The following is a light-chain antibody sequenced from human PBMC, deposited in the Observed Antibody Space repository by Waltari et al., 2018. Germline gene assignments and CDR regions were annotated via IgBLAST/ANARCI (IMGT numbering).Light chain of an antibody. CDR2: AAS. CDR3: QKSNSPPLT. J-gene: IGKJ4*01. Sequence: DIQLTQSPSSLSASVGDRVTITCGASQSITSDLNWYQHKPGKAPKFLIYAASSLQSGVPSRFSGSGSGTDFTLTISSLQPEDSATYYCQKSNSPPLTFGGGTKVEIK. CDR1: QSITSD. V-gene: IGKV1-39*01.